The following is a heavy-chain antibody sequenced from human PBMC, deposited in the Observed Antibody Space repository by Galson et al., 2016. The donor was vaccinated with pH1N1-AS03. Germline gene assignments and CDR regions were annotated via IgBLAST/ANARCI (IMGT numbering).Heavy chain of an antibody. CDR3: ARDMLRPVGGTIVDY. CDR1: GFPFTNYW. CDR2: INQDGAKH. J-gene: IGHJ4*02. Sequence: ALRLSCAASGFPFTNYWMSWVRQAPGKGPEWVANINQDGAKHYYVDSGRGRFAISRDNAKNSLYLQMNSLRVEDTAVYYCARDMLRPVGGTIVDYWGQGTLVFVSS. V-gene: IGHV3-7*01. D-gene: IGHD6-19*01.